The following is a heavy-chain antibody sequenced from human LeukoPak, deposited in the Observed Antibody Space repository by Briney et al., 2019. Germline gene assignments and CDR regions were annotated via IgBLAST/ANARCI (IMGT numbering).Heavy chain of an antibody. Sequence: SETLSLTCTVSGGSISSYYWSWIRQPPGKGLEWIGYIYYSGSTNYNPSLKSRVTISVDTSKNQFSLKLSSVTAADTAVYYCARGGGSYFGVAFDIWGQGTMVTVSS. CDR1: GGSISSYY. CDR2: IYYSGST. J-gene: IGHJ3*02. V-gene: IGHV4-59*12. CDR3: ARGGGSYFGVAFDI. D-gene: IGHD1-26*01.